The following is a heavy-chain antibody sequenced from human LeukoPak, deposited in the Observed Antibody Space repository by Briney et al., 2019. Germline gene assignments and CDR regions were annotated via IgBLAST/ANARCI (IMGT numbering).Heavy chain of an antibody. CDR1: GFTFSNYW. J-gene: IGHJ6*04. Sequence: PGGSLRLSCAASGFTFSNYWMSWVRQAPGKGLEWVANIKQDGSEKYYVDSVKGRFTISRDDANYSLYLRMNSLRAEDTAVYYCARKAYGMDVWGKGTTVTVSS. CDR3: ARKAYGMDV. V-gene: IGHV3-7*03. CDR2: IKQDGSEK.